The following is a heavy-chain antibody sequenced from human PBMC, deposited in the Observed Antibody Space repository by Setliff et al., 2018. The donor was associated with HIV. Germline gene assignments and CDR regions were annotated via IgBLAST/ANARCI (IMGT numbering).Heavy chain of an antibody. Sequence: ASVKVSCKASGYIFISYGISWVRQAPGQGLEWMGWISAYNGNTNSALKFQGRVTMTRDTSISTAYMELSRLRSDDTAVYYCARVPLSGWLYFDYWGQGTLVTVSS. CDR1: GYIFISYG. J-gene: IGHJ4*02. CDR2: ISAYNGNT. CDR3: ARVPLSGWLYFDY. D-gene: IGHD6-19*01. V-gene: IGHV1-18*01.